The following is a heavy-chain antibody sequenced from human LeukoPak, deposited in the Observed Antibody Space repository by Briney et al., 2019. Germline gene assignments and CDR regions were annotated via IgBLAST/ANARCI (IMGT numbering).Heavy chain of an antibody. CDR1: GFTFSSYA. CDR3: AREDCSSTSCYYYYYMDV. J-gene: IGHJ6*03. D-gene: IGHD2-2*01. Sequence: GGSLRLYCAASGFTFSSYAMHWVRQAPGKGLEYVSAISSNGGSTYYANSVKGRFTISRDNSKNTPYLQMGSLRAEDMAVYYCAREDCSSTSCYYYYYMDVWGKGTTVTVSS. CDR2: ISSNGGST. V-gene: IGHV3-64*01.